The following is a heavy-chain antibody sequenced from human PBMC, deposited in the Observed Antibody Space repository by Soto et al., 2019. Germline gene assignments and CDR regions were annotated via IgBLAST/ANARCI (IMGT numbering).Heavy chain of an antibody. CDR3: ARPFSGYETAMNV. CDR1: GYSFTTYW. D-gene: IGHD5-12*01. V-gene: IGHV5-51*01. CDR2: IYPGDSDT. J-gene: IGHJ6*02. Sequence: GESLKISCKGSGYSFTTYWIAWVRQMPGKGLEWMGIIYPGDSDTKYSPSFQGQVTISADKSINTAYLQWSSLKASDTAMYYCARPFSGYETAMNVWGQGTTVTVSS.